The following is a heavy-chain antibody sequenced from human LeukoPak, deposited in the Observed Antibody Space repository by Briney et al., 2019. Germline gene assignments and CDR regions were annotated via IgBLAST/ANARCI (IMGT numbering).Heavy chain of an antibody. CDR1: GFTFSSYG. CDR2: ISGSGGST. CDR3: AKEVYSYGYADY. D-gene: IGHD5-18*01. J-gene: IGHJ4*02. V-gene: IGHV3-23*01. Sequence: GGSLRLSCAASGFTFSSYGMSWVRQAPGKGLGWVPAISGSGGSTYYADSVKGRFTISRDNSKNTLYLQMNSLRAEDTAVYYCAKEVYSYGYADYWGQGTLVTVSS.